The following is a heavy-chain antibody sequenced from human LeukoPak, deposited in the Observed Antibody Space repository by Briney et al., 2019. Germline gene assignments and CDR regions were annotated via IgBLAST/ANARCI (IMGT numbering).Heavy chain of an antibody. J-gene: IGHJ4*02. V-gene: IGHV3-21*01. CDR2: ISSSSSYI. CDR1: GFTFSSYS. D-gene: IGHD3-9*01. CDR3: ARDALGGGYYDILTGYYSGAYFDY. Sequence: GGSLRLSCAASGFTFSSYSVNWVRQAPGKGLEWVSSISSSSSYIYYVDSVKGRFTISRDNAKNSLYLQMNSLRAEDTAVYYCARDALGGGYYDILTGYYSGAYFDYWGQGTLVTVSS.